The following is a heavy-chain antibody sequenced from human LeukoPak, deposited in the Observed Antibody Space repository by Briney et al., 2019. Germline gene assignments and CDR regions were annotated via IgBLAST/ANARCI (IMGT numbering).Heavy chain of an antibody. CDR2: ISAYNGNT. V-gene: IGHV1-18*01. CDR3: AREAPVAAGSDAFDI. Sequence: ASVKVSCKASGYTFTSYGISWVRQAPGQGLEWMGWISAYNGNTNYAQKLQGRVTMTTDTSTSTAYMELRSLRSDDTAVFYCAREAPVAAGSDAFDIWGQGTMVTVSS. D-gene: IGHD6-19*01. J-gene: IGHJ3*02. CDR1: GYTFTSYG.